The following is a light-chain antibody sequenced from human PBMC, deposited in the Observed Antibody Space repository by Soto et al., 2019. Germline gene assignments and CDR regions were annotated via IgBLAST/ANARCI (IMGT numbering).Light chain of an antibody. Sequence: EIVLTQSPGTLSLSPGERATLACRASQSVSSSYLAWYQQKPGQAPRLLLYGASSRATGIPDRFSGSGSGTDVTLTISRLEPEDFSVYYCQQYGSSLFGQGTRLEIK. J-gene: IGKJ5*01. CDR3: QQYGSSL. CDR2: GAS. V-gene: IGKV3-20*01. CDR1: QSVSSSY.